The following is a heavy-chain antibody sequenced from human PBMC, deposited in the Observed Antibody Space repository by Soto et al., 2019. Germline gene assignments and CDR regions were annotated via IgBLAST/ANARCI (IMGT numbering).Heavy chain of an antibody. CDR3: AREGWNYLFYYYYYMDV. V-gene: IGHV3-74*01. CDR1: GFTFSNYA. D-gene: IGHD1-7*01. CDR2: INSDGSST. J-gene: IGHJ6*03. Sequence: GGSLRLSCAASGFTFSNYAMTWVRQAPGKGLEWVSSINSDGSSTSYADSVKGRFTISRDNAKNTLYLQMNSLRAEDTAVYYCAREGWNYLFYYYYYMDVWGKGTTVTVSS.